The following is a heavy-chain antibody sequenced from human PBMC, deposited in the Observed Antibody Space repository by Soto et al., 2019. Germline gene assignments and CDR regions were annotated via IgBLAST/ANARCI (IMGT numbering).Heavy chain of an antibody. J-gene: IGHJ4*02. D-gene: IGHD3-3*01. CDR1: GITFSNYG. CDR3: VSGHGDFDN. V-gene: IGHV3-33*01. Sequence: QVQLVESGGGVVQPGRSLRLSCAASGITFSNYGTHWVRQAPGKGLEWVAVIWYDGRDKYYADSVKGRFTISRDNSKTTLYLQMNSLTADDTAVYYCVSGHGDFDNWGPGTLVTVSS. CDR2: IWYDGRDK.